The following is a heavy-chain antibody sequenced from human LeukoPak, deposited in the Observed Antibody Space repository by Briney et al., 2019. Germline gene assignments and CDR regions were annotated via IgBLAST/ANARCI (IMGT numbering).Heavy chain of an antibody. J-gene: IGHJ4*02. Sequence: PSETLSLTCTVSGGSISSGDYYWSWIRQPPGKGLEWIGYIYYSGSTYYNPSLKSRVTISVDTSKNQFSLKLSSVTAADTAVYYRARDLGGGSCYFDYWGQGTLVTVSS. D-gene: IGHD2-15*01. CDR3: ARDLGGGSCYFDY. V-gene: IGHV4-30-4*01. CDR1: GGSISSGDYY. CDR2: IYYSGST.